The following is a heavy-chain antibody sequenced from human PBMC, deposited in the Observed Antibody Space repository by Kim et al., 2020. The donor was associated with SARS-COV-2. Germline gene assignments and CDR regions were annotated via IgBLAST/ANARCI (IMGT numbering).Heavy chain of an antibody. Sequence: RGDTNYNPSLKSRVTMSVDTSKNQFSLKLTSVTAADTAVYYCARGVPGYWGQGTLVTVSS. J-gene: IGHJ4*02. CDR2: RGDT. CDR3: ARGVPGY. V-gene: IGHV4-34*01.